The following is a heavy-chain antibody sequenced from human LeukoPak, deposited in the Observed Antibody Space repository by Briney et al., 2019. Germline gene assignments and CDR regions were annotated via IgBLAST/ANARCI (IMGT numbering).Heavy chain of an antibody. J-gene: IGHJ4*02. Sequence: PSETLSLTCAVYGGSFSGYYWSWIRQPPGKGLEWIGEINHSGSTNYNPSLKSRVTISVDTSKYQFSLKLSSVTAADTAVYYCARADYDFWSGYFYWGQGTLVTVSS. CDR1: GGSFSGYY. CDR3: ARADYDFWSGYFY. V-gene: IGHV4-34*01. D-gene: IGHD3-3*01. CDR2: INHSGST.